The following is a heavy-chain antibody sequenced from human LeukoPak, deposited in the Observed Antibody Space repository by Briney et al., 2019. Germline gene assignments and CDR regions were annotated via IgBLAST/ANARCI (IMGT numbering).Heavy chain of an antibody. J-gene: IGHJ4*02. Sequence: GASVKVSCKASGYTFTSYGISWVRQAPGQGLEWMGWISAYNGNTNYAQKLQGRVTMTTDTSTSTAHMELRSLRSDDTAVYYCARERTTVTMPNLRPQYYFDYWGQGTLVTVSS. D-gene: IGHD4-17*01. CDR2: ISAYNGNT. V-gene: IGHV1-18*01. CDR1: GYTFTSYG. CDR3: ARERTTVTMPNLRPQYYFDY.